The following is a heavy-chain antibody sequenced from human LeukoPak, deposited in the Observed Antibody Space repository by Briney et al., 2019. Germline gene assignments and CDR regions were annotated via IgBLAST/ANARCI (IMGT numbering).Heavy chain of an antibody. D-gene: IGHD6-13*01. Sequence: VASVKVSCKASGYTFTNYGFTWVRQAPGQGLEWMGWISVSHGNTIYARKLQGRVTMTTDTSTSTAYMELRSLRSDDTAVYYCARGIAYFDYWGQGTLVTVSS. CDR2: ISVSHGNT. CDR1: GYTFTNYG. J-gene: IGHJ4*02. CDR3: ARGIAYFDY. V-gene: IGHV1-18*01.